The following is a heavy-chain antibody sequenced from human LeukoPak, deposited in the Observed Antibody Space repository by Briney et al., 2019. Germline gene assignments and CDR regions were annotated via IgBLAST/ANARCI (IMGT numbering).Heavy chain of an antibody. CDR2: IIPISGTA. V-gene: IGHV1-69*05. CDR1: GGTFSTYA. Sequence: SVKVSCKASGGTFSTYAISWVRQAPGRGLEWMGGIIPISGTANYAQKFQGRVTFTTDESTNTAYMELSSLRSEDTAVYYCARGGTFYRRTLLNYFDYWGQGSLVTASS. CDR3: ARGGTFYRRTLLNYFDY. J-gene: IGHJ4*02. D-gene: IGHD1-14*01.